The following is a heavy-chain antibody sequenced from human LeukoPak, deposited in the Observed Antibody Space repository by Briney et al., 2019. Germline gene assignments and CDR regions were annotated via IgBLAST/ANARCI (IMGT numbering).Heavy chain of an antibody. Sequence: PSETLSLTCTVSGGSISSYYWSWIRQPPGKGLEWIGYIYYSGSTNYNPSLKSRVTISVDTSKNQFSLKLSSVTAADTAVYYCARHLPIYGDYDFDPWGQGTLVTVSS. D-gene: IGHD4-17*01. V-gene: IGHV4-59*08. J-gene: IGHJ5*02. CDR1: GGSISSYY. CDR3: ARHLPIYGDYDFDP. CDR2: IYYSGST.